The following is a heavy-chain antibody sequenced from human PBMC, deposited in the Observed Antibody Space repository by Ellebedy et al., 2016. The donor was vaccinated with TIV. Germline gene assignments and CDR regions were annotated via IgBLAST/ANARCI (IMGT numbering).Heavy chain of an antibody. D-gene: IGHD2-2*01. CDR1: GYPFISYG. V-gene: IGHV1-18*01. CDR3: ARVGPGAMSFDP. J-gene: IGHJ5*02. CDR2: ISAYNGNT. Sequence: AASVKVSCKASGYPFISYGITWARQAPGQGLEWMGWISAYNGNTNYAQKRQGRVTMTTDTSTSTDYMELSSLRSDDTAVYYCARVGPGAMSFDPWGQGTLVTVSS.